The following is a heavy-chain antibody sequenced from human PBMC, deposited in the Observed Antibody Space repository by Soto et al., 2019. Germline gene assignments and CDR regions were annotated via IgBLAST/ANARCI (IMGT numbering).Heavy chain of an antibody. D-gene: IGHD2-15*01. J-gene: IGHJ5*02. CDR1: GFSFSSYS. Sequence: EVQLVESGGGLVKPGGSLRLSCAASGFSFSSYSMNWVRQAPGKGLEWFSSISSSASHINYADSVKGRFTISRDNAKKSLYLQMNSLRAEDTAVYYCARGYTGYCSGGTSYWFDPWGQGTLVTVST. V-gene: IGHV3-21*01. CDR3: ARGYTGYCSGGTSYWFDP. CDR2: ISSSASHI.